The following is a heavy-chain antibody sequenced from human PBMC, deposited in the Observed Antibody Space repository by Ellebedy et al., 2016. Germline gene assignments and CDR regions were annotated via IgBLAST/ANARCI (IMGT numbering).Heavy chain of an antibody. CDR2: IKKDGSEK. J-gene: IGHJ5*01. CDR1: GFTFSSYW. Sequence: GGSLRLSCAASGFTFSSYWMNWVRQAPGKGLEWVGNIKKDGSEKNYVDSVKGRFTVSRDNAKNSLYLLMNSLRVEDTAVYYCVLICAYGNGFESWGQGTLVTVSS. CDR3: VLICAYGNGFES. D-gene: IGHD5-12*01. V-gene: IGHV3-7*01.